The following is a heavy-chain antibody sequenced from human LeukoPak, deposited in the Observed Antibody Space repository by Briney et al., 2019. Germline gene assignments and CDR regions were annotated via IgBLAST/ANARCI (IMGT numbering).Heavy chain of an antibody. V-gene: IGHV4-31*03. J-gene: IGHJ6*04. CDR3: ARSYSYGYYYYYGIDV. CDR2: IYYSGST. CDR1: GGSNSSGGYY. D-gene: IGHD5-18*01. Sequence: SETLSLTCTVSGGSNSSGGYYWSWIRQHPGKGVEWIGYIYYSGSTYYNPSLKSRVTISVDTSKNQFSLKLSSVTAADTAVDYYARSYSYGYYYYYGIDVEGKGTTATVTA.